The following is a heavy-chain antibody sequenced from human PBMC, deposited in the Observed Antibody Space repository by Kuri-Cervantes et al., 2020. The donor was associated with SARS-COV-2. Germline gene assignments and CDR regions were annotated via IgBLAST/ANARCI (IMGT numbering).Heavy chain of an antibody. V-gene: IGHV1-2*02. CDR3: ARLGWDFWSGYRNYYYYYMDV. Sequence: ASVKVSCKASGYTFTGYYMHWVRQAPGQGLEWMGWINPNSGGTNYAQKFQGRVTITRNTSISTAHMELSSLRSEDTAVYYCARLGWDFWSGYRNYYYYYMDVWGKGTTVTVSS. J-gene: IGHJ6*03. CDR1: GYTFTGYY. D-gene: IGHD3-3*01. CDR2: INPNSGGT.